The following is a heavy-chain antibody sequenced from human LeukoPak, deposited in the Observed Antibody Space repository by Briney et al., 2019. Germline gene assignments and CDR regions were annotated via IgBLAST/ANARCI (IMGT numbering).Heavy chain of an antibody. CDR3: ARLYDSSGYYYPPPRFDY. Sequence: PSETLSLTCTVSGGSISSYHWSWIRQPPGKGLEWIGYIYYSGSTNYNPSLKSRVTISVDTSKNQFSLKLSSVTAADTAVYYCARLYDSSGYYYPPPRFDYWGQGTLVTVSS. CDR1: GGSISSYH. CDR2: IYYSGST. V-gene: IGHV4-59*08. J-gene: IGHJ4*02. D-gene: IGHD3-22*01.